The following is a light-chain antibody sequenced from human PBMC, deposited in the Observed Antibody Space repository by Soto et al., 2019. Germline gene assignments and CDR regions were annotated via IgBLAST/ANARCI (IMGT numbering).Light chain of an antibody. Sequence: EVVLTQSPAPLSLSPGERATLSCRASENVRTFVDWYQQKPGQAPRLHIYGASNRATGIPARFSGSGSGTVFTLTISDLEPEDFAVYYCQQHSHWPPWTFGQGTRVEIQ. CDR2: GAS. CDR1: ENVRTF. CDR3: QQHSHWPPWT. V-gene: IGKV3-11*01. J-gene: IGKJ1*01.